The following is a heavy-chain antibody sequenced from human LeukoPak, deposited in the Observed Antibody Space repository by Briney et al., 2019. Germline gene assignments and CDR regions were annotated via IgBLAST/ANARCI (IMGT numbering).Heavy chain of an antibody. J-gene: IGHJ5*02. CDR2: IYHSGST. CDR1: GGSISSSNW. CDR3: ARQEEIVVTNWFDP. Sequence: SETLSLTCAVSGGSISSSNWWSWVRQPPGKGLEWIGEIYHSGSTNYNPSLKNRVTISVDKSKNQFSLKLASVTAADTAVYYCARQEEIVVTNWFDPWGQGTLVTVSS. D-gene: IGHD3-22*01. V-gene: IGHV4-4*02.